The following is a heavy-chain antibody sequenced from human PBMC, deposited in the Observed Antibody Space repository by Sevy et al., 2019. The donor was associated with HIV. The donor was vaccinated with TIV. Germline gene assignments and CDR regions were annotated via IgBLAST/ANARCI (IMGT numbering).Heavy chain of an antibody. V-gene: IGHV4-30-2*01. D-gene: IGHD3-10*01. CDR3: ARVLLGYYYGSGSYLGWFDP. CDR2: IYHSGST. Sequence: SETLSLTCAVSGGSISSGGYSWSWIRQPPGKGLEWIWYIYHSGSTYYNPSLKSRVTISVDRSKNQFSLKLSSVTAADTAVYYCARVLLGYYYGSGSYLGWFDPWGQGTLVTVSS. CDR1: GGSISSGGYS. J-gene: IGHJ5*02.